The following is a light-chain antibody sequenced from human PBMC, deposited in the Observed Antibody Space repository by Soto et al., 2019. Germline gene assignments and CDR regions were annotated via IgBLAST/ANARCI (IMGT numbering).Light chain of an antibody. Sequence: DIVMTQSPESLAVSLGERATLNCNSSQSVLFRSNNKNYLAWYQQKPGQPPKLLIYWASTRESGVPDRISGSGSGTDFTLTISSLQAEDAELYYCQQYYSLPLLFGGGTKVEIK. J-gene: IGKJ4*01. V-gene: IGKV4-1*01. CDR1: QSVLFRSNNKNY. CDR2: WAS. CDR3: QQYYSLPLL.